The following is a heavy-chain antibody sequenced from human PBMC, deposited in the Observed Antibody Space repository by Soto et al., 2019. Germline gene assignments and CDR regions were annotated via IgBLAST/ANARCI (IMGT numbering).Heavy chain of an antibody. J-gene: IGHJ4*02. D-gene: IGHD4-17*01. CDR1: GFTFSSYW. CDR2: INGDSSNA. CDR3: ARDLFGDYVFDY. Sequence: GGSLRLSCAASGFTFSSYWMHWVRQAPGKGLVWVSCINGDSSNATYADSVKGRFIISRDNAKNLLYLQMNSLRAEDTAVYYCARDLFGDYVFDYWGQGT. V-gene: IGHV3-74*01.